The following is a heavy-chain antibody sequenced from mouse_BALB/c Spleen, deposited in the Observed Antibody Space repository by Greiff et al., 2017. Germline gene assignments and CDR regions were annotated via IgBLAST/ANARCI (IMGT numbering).Heavy chain of an antibody. D-gene: IGHD1-2*01. Sequence: EVKLVESGGGLVKPGGSLKLSCAASGFAFSSYDMSWVRQTPEKRLEWVAYISSGGGSTYYPDTVKGRFTISRDNAKNTLYLQMSSLKSEDTAMYYCASLRRGYFDVWGAGTTVTVSS. CDR1: GFAFSSYD. J-gene: IGHJ1*01. V-gene: IGHV5-12-1*01. CDR3: ASLRRGYFDV. CDR2: ISSGGGST.